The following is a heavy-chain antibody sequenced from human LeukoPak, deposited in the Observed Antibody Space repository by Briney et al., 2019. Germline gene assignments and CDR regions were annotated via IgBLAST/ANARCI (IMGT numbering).Heavy chain of an antibody. Sequence: GASVKVSCKASGYTFTSYGISWGRQAPGQGLEWMGWISAYNGNTNYAQKLQGRGTMTTDTSTSTAYMELRSLRSDDTAVYYCARHLLGRYQLLLDYWGQGTLVTVSS. CDR3: ARHLLGRYQLLLDY. V-gene: IGHV1-18*04. CDR1: GYTFTSYG. CDR2: ISAYNGNT. J-gene: IGHJ4*02. D-gene: IGHD2-2*01.